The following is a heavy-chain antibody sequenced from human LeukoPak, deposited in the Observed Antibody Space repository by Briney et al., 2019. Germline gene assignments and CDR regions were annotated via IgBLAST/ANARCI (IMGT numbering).Heavy chain of an antibody. D-gene: IGHD6-13*01. CDR1: GYGLTYYW. CDR3: ARPRSAAGTSWFNL. CDR2: VYPADSNV. V-gene: IGHV5-51*01. Sequence: GESLKVARQACGYGLTYYWMAWVRQMPGKGLEWMGIVYPADSNVRYSPSFRGQVTISADKSINTAYLHWNTLKAADTAMYYCARPRSAAGTSWFNLWGGGTLVSVSS. J-gene: IGHJ5*02.